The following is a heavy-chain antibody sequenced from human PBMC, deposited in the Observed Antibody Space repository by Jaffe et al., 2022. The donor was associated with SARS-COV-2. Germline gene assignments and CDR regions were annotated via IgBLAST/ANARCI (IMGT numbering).Heavy chain of an antibody. Sequence: QVQMVESGGGVVQPGRSLTLSCTASKFTFGTYAMHWVRQAPGKGLEWMAFIWSDSSNKYYADSVKGRFTISRDNSKNTLYLQMNSLRTEDTAVYYCARDLGKSRYFDYWGQGTLVTVSS. J-gene: IGHJ4*02. CDR2: IWSDSSNK. CDR3: ARDLGKSRYFDY. D-gene: IGHD3-16*01. CDR1: KFTFGTYA. V-gene: IGHV3-33*01.